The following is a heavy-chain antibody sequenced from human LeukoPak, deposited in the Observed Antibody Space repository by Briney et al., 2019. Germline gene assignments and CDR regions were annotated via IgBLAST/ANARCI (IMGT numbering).Heavy chain of an antibody. Sequence: PGGSLRLSCAASGFTFSSYEMNWVRQAPGKGLEWVSYISSSGSTIYYADSVKGRFTISRDNAKNSLYLQMNSLRAEDTAVYYCARAGGDGYNYGYWGQGTLVTVSS. CDR1: GFTFSSYE. V-gene: IGHV3-48*03. J-gene: IGHJ4*02. D-gene: IGHD5-24*01. CDR2: ISSSGSTI. CDR3: ARAGGDGYNYGY.